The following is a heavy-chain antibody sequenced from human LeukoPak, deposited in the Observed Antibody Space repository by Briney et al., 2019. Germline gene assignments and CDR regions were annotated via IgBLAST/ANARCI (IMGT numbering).Heavy chain of an antibody. J-gene: IGHJ4*02. D-gene: IGHD3-22*01. CDR3: ARDGGHYYDASGYYSGFDY. Sequence: GASVKVSCKASGYTFTHYYMHWVRQAPGQGLEGMGWINPNSDDPKYAQKFQGRVTMTRDTSISTAYMELSSLRSDDTAIYYCARDGGHYYDASGYYSGFDYWGQGTLVTVSS. V-gene: IGHV1-2*02. CDR1: GYTFTHYY. CDR2: INPNSDDP.